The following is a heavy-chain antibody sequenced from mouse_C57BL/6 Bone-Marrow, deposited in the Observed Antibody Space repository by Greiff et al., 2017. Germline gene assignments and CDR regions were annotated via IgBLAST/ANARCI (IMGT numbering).Heavy chain of an antibody. D-gene: IGHD2-5*01. CDR2: IDPENGDT. CDR3: TTSYSNYGEYWYFDV. Sequence: VQLKQSGAELVRPGASVKLSCTASGFNIKDDYMHWVKRRPEQGLEWIGWIDPENGDTEYASKFQGKATITADTSSNTAYLQLSSLTSEDTAVYYCTTSYSNYGEYWYFDVWGTGTTVTVSS. V-gene: IGHV14-4*01. CDR1: GFNIKDDY. J-gene: IGHJ1*03.